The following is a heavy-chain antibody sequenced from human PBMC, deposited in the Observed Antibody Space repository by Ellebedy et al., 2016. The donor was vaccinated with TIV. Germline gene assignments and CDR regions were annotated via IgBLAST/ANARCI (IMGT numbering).Heavy chain of an antibody. Sequence: GESLKISXAASGFTFDDYGMSWVRQAPGKGLEWVANIKQDGSAKYYVDSVKGRFTISRDNAKNSVYLQMNNLRAEDMAVYYCARRYMDVWGKGTTVTVSS. CDR1: GFTFDDYG. V-gene: IGHV3-7*01. CDR3: ARRYMDV. J-gene: IGHJ6*03. CDR2: IKQDGSAK.